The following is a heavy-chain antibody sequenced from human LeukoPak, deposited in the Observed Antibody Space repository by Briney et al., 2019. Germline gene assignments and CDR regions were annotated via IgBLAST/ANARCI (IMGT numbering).Heavy chain of an antibody. D-gene: IGHD3-3*01. Sequence: GASVKVSCKASGYTFTSYDINWVRQATGQGLEWMGWMNPNSGNTGYAKKLQGRVTMTRNTSISTAYMELSSLRSEDTAVYYCARGRNDFWSGYSYYMDVWGKGTTVTVSS. V-gene: IGHV1-8*01. J-gene: IGHJ6*03. CDR1: GYTFTSYD. CDR2: MNPNSGNT. CDR3: ARGRNDFWSGYSYYMDV.